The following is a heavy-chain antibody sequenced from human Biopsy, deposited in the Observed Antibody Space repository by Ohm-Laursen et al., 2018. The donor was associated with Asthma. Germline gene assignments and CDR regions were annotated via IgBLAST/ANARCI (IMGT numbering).Heavy chain of an antibody. CDR1: GGSFSNFA. J-gene: IGHJ4*02. CDR2: ILTKFDIT. V-gene: IGHV1-69*04. CDR3: ARSYDTDSYPVLVLDY. Sequence: ASVKVSCNASGGSFSNFAFSWVRQAPGHGLEWMGTILTKFDITSYAEKFQGRVTITADKSTSTTYMELSRLRSEDTAVYYCARSYDTDSYPVLVLDYWGQGTLVTVSS. D-gene: IGHD3-22*01.